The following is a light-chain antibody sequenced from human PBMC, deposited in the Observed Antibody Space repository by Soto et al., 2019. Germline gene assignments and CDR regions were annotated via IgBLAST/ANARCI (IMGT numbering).Light chain of an antibody. CDR2: WAS. J-gene: IGKJ2*01. V-gene: IGKV4-1*01. Sequence: DIVMTQSPESLAVSLGERATINCKASQSVLYSSNNKNYLAWYQHKPGQSPKLLIYWASTRESGVPDRFSGSGSWTDFTLTISSLQAEDGAVYYCQQYFGAPYNFGQGTKLEIK. CDR3: QQYFGAPYN. CDR1: QSVLYSSNNKNY.